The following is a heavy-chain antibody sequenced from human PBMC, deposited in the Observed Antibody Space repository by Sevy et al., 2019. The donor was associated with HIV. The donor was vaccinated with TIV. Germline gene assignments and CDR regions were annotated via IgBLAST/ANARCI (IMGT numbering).Heavy chain of an antibody. D-gene: IGHD3-16*01. V-gene: IGHV4-34*01. CDR1: GGSFSGYY. CDR2: INHSGST. CDR3: ARGLIDGPDY. Sequence: SETLSLTCAIYGGSFSGYYWSWIRQPPGKGLEWAGQINHSGSTNYNPSLKSRVTISIHTSKNQFSLKLSSVTAADTAVYYCARGLIDGPDYWGQGTLVTVSS. J-gene: IGHJ4*02.